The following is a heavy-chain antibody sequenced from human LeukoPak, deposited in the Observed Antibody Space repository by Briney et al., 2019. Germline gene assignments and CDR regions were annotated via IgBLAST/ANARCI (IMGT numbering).Heavy chain of an antibody. CDR3: ARDGDGSGLYYFDY. Sequence: GGSLRLSCAASGFTFSSYGMHWVRQAPGKGLEWVAVIWYDGSNNYYADSVKGRFTISRDNSKNTLYLQMNSLRAEDTAVYYCARDGDGSGLYYFDYWGQGTLVTVSS. CDR2: IWYDGSNN. J-gene: IGHJ4*02. D-gene: IGHD3-10*01. V-gene: IGHV3-33*01. CDR1: GFTFSSYG.